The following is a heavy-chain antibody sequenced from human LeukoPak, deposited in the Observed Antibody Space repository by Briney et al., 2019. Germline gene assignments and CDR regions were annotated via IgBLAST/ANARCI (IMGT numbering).Heavy chain of an antibody. CDR3: ARARGYSYGYFDY. Sequence: GGSLRLSCAASGFTFSSYAMHWVRQAPGKGLEWVAVISYDGSNKYYADSVKGRFTISRDNSKNTLYLQMNSLRAEDTAVYYCARARGYSYGYFDYWGQGALVTVSS. D-gene: IGHD5-18*01. J-gene: IGHJ4*02. V-gene: IGHV3-30*04. CDR1: GFTFSSYA. CDR2: ISYDGSNK.